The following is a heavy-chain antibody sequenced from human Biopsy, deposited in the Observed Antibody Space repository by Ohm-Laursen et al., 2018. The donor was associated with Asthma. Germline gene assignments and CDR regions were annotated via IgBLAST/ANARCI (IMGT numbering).Heavy chain of an antibody. V-gene: IGHV1-18*01. D-gene: IGHD3-10*01. CDR1: GYTFNSAG. J-gene: IGHJ6*02. Sequence: ASVKVSCKTSGYTFNSAGITWVRQAPGQGLEWMGWVSVYNGNTKVAQKLQDRVTMITDTSTSTAYMELRSLRSDDTAVYFCARAVDYSHYYGIDVRGQGTTVTVS. CDR2: VSVYNGNT. CDR3: ARAVDYSHYYGIDV.